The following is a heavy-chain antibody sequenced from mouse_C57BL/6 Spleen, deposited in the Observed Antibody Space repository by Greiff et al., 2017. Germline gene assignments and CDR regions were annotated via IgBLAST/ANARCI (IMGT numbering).Heavy chain of an antibody. Sequence: VQLQQPGAELVMPGASVKLSCKASGYTFTSYWMHWVKQRPGQGLEWIGEIDPSDSYTNYNQKFKGKSTLTVDKSSSTAYMQLSSLTSEDSAVYYCASYGSSYSWYFDVWGTGTTVTVSS. D-gene: IGHD1-1*01. CDR2: IDPSDSYT. CDR3: ASYGSSYSWYFDV. J-gene: IGHJ1*03. V-gene: IGHV1-69*01. CDR1: GYTFTSYW.